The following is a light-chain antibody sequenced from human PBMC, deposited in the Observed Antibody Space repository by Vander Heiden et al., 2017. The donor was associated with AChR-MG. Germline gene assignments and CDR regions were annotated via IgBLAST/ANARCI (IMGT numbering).Light chain of an antibody. V-gene: IGLV2-14*03. J-gene: IGLJ2*01. CDR2: DVS. CDR3: NSYTTRNTQV. CDR1: SSDVGAYNY. Sequence: QSALTQPASVSGCPGQSITISCTGTSSDVGAYNYVSWYQQHPGRAPKLIIYDVSKRPSGVSNRFAGSKSGNTASLTISGLQSEDEGDYYCNSYTTRNTQVFGGGTKLTVL.